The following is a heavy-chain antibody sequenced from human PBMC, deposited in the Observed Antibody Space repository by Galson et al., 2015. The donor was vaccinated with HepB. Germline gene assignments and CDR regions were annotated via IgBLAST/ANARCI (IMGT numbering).Heavy chain of an antibody. V-gene: IGHV1-3*01. CDR1: YA. J-gene: IGHJ2*01. Sequence: YAMHWVRQAPGQRLEWMGWINAGNGNTKYSQKFQGRVTITRDTSASTAYMELSSLRSEDTAVYYCARDLYYDILTGWYGYFDLWGRGTLVTVSS. CDR3: ARDLYYDILTGWYGYFDL. CDR2: INAGNGNT. D-gene: IGHD3-9*01.